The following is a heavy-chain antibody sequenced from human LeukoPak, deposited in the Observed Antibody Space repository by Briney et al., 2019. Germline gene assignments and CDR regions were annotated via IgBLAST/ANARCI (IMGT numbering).Heavy chain of an antibody. V-gene: IGHV3-30*02. CDR2: IRYDGSNE. Sequence: GGSLRLSSAASGFTFSNYGMHWVRQAPAKGLEWVAFIRYDGSNEYYVDSVKGRFTISRDNSKNTLYLQMNSLRAEDTAVYYCAKDANTGWSYFDYWGQGTLVTVSS. D-gene: IGHD6-19*01. CDR1: GFTFSNYG. CDR3: AKDANTGWSYFDY. J-gene: IGHJ4*02.